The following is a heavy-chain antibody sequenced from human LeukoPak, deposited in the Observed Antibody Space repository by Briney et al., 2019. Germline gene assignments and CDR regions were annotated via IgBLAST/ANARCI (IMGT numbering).Heavy chain of an antibody. D-gene: IGHD2-2*01. V-gene: IGHV3-66*01. CDR3: ARDGDIVVVPAAIKGSGYYYYGMDV. CDR1: GFTVRSNY. Sequence: GGSLRLSCAASGFTVRSNYMSWVRQAPGKGLEWVSLIFNDGSTYYADSVKARFTISRDNAKNTLYLQMNSLRAEDTAVYYCARDGDIVVVPAAIKGSGYYYYGMDVWGQGTTVTVSS. CDR2: IFNDGST. J-gene: IGHJ6*02.